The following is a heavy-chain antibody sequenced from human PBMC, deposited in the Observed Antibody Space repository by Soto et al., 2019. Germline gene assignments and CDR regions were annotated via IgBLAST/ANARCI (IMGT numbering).Heavy chain of an antibody. CDR1: GFKFKNDG. CDR3: ARDPRTNFDFRRGYSGPDFFGD. J-gene: IGHJ4*02. V-gene: IGHV3-30*03. Sequence: GVTLRLSCGVSGFKFKNDGMHWLRQAPGKGLEWVAVIAWDGSEKFYSDSVEGRSSISRDDSKDTLHLQMTGLTREDTAMYFCARDPRTNFDFRRGYSGPDFFGDWGQGALVTVSS. D-gene: IGHD3-3*01. CDR2: IAWDGSEK.